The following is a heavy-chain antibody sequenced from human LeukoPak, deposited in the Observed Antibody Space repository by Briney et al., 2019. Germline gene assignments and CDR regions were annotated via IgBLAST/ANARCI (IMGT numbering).Heavy chain of an antibody. D-gene: IGHD3-22*01. V-gene: IGHV3-64*01. CDR2: ISSNGGST. CDR3: ARAPWGYYDSSGYMDY. J-gene: IGHJ4*02. CDR1: GFTFSDYY. Sequence: GGSLRLSCAASGFTFSDYYMSWIRQAPGKGLEYVSAISSNGGSTYYANSVKGRFTISRDDSKNTLYLQMGSLRAEDMAVYYCARAPWGYYDSSGYMDYWGQGILVTVSS.